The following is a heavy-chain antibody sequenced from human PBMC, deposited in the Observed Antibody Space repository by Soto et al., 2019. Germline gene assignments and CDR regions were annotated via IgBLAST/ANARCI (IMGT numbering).Heavy chain of an antibody. V-gene: IGHV4-34*12. D-gene: IGHD2-21*02. CDR2: VIHTGRT. Sequence: PSEPLSLTSIDYARSFSGYYWSWMRQPPGKGMDWIGEVIHTGRTNYNPSLKGRVTISVDTSKNQFSLNLSSVTAADTAVYYCARSPKSSDFPYYFDFWGQGTQVTVS. CDR3: ARSPKSSDFPYYFDF. J-gene: IGHJ4*02. CDR1: ARSFSGYY.